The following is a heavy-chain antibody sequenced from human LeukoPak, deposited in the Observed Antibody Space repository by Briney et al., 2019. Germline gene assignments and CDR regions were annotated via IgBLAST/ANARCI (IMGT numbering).Heavy chain of an antibody. D-gene: IGHD3-10*01. V-gene: IGHV4-59*01. CDR3: ARSYGSGNYFDY. Sequence: SETLSLTCTVSGGFISTYYWSWIRQPPGKGLEWIGYIYYSGSANYNPSLKSRVTISVDTSKNQFSLKLSSVTAADTAVYYCARSYGSGNYFDYWGQGTLVTAPS. CDR1: GGFISTYY. CDR2: IYYSGSA. J-gene: IGHJ4*02.